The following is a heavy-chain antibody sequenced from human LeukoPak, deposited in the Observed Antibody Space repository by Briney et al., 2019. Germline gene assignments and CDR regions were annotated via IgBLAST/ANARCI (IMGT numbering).Heavy chain of an antibody. CDR2: IFHSGST. J-gene: IGHJ6*04. Sequence: PSETLSLTCAVSGYSISSGYYWGWIRQPPGQGLGWIGSIFHSGSTYYNPSLKGRVNMSVDTSKNQISLKLSSVTAADTAVYYCARASGSYGSGSYYYYGMDVWGKGTTVTVSS. V-gene: IGHV4-38-2*01. CDR3: ARASGSYGSGSYYYYGMDV. D-gene: IGHD3-10*01. CDR1: GYSISSGYY.